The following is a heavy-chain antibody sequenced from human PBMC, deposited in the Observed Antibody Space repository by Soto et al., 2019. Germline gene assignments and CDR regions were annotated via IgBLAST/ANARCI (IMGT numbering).Heavy chain of an antibody. J-gene: IGHJ5*02. CDR2: IYYSGST. Sequence: SGTPSVMRAVAGGCINSSRDFWGWVRQPPGKGLEWIGSIYYSGSTYYNPSLRSRVTISVDTSKNQFSLKLSSVTAADTAVFYCSRHYSSGSRNWFDPWGPGNLSTLS. CDR3: SRHYSSGSRNWFDP. CDR1: GGCINSSRDF. D-gene: IGHD6-25*01. V-gene: IGHV4-39*01.